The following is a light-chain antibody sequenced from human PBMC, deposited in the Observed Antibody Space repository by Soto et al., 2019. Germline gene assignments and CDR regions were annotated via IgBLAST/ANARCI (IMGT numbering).Light chain of an antibody. CDR3: QQGYSFPRT. V-gene: IGKV1-39*01. J-gene: IGKJ1*01. CDR1: RSISTF. CDR2: RAS. Sequence: DIQMTQSPSSLSASVGDRITITCRASRSISTFLNWYQQKPVKAPKLLIYRASTLQSRIPSRFSGSGSGTDFTLSISSLQPEDFATFYCQQGYSFPRTFGPGTKVEIK.